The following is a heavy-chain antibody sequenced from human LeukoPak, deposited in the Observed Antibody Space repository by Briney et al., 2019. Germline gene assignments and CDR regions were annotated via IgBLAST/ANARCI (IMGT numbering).Heavy chain of an antibody. Sequence: PGGSLRLSCAASGFSVSSNYMSWVRQAPGKGLEWVASIWDDGSDKYSADSVRGRFSISRDNSRNTLFLQMNSLRPEDTAVYYCAKDAANLLYYFDHWSQGALVTVSS. J-gene: IGHJ4*02. CDR2: IWDDGSDK. CDR3: AKDAANLLYYFDH. V-gene: IGHV3-30*02. D-gene: IGHD2-15*01. CDR1: GFSVSSNY.